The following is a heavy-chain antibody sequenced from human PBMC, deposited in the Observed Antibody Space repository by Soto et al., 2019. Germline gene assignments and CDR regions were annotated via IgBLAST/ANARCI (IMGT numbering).Heavy chain of an antibody. CDR2: IYWDDDK. D-gene: IGHD3-16*01. V-gene: IGHV2-5*02. J-gene: IGHJ5*02. CDR3: AHSLYDYVWGTNWFDP. Sequence: QITLKESGPTLVKPTQTLTLTCTFSGFSLSTSGVGVGWIRQPPGKALEWLALIYWDDDKVYSPSLKSRLTITKDTSKNQVVLTMTNMDPVDTATYYCAHSLYDYVWGTNWFDPWGQGTLVTVSS. CDR1: GFSLSTSGVG.